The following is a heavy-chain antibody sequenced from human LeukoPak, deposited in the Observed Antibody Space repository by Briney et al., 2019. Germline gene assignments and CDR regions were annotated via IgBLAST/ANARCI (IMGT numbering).Heavy chain of an antibody. J-gene: IGHJ4*02. CDR1: GGSISSSSYY. D-gene: IGHD6-13*01. CDR2: IYYSGGT. Sequence: SETLSLTCTVSGGSISSSSYYWGWIRQPPGKGLEWIGSIYYSGGTYYNPSLKSRVTISVDTSKNQFSLKLSSVTAADTAVYYCARSGQQLVRNWGQGTLVTVSS. V-gene: IGHV4-39*07. CDR3: ARSGQQLVRN.